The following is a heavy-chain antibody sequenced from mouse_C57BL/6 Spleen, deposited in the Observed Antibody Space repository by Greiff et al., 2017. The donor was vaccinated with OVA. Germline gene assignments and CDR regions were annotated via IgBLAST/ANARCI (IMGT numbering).Heavy chain of an antibody. J-gene: IGHJ2*01. CDR2: IYPGSGST. Sequence: QVQLQQPGAELVRPGSSVKLSCKASGYTFTSYWMDWVKQRPGQGLEWIGDIYPGSGSTNYNEKFKSKATLTVDTSSSTAYMQLSSLTSEDSAVYYCARYYYGSRNFDYWGQGTTLTVSS. CDR1: GYTFTSYW. D-gene: IGHD1-1*01. V-gene: IGHV1-55*01. CDR3: ARYYYGSRNFDY.